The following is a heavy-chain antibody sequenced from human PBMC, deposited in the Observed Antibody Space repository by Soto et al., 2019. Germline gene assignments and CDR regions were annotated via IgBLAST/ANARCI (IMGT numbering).Heavy chain of an antibody. CDR3: ARGDWFHP. CDR1: GGSISSGYYY. J-gene: IGHJ5*02. Sequence: PSETLSLTCTVSGGSISSGYYYWNWIRQPPGKGLEWIGYIYYTGTTKYNPSLKSRATLSVDTAKNRFSLNLTSLTAADTAVYYGARGDWFHPWGQGTLVPVCS. V-gene: IGHV4-30-4*01. CDR2: IYYTGTT.